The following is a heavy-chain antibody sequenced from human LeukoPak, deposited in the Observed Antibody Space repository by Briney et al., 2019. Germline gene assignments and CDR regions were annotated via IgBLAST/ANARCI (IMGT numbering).Heavy chain of an antibody. CDR3: ARKSASGNYPLDY. V-gene: IGHV3-23*01. Sequence: GGSLRLSCAASGFNFGSYSMTWVRQAPGKWLEWVSVISADSAATFYADSAKGRFTISRDNGRNTVFLQMSSLRAEDTALYYCARKSASGNYPLDYWGQGTLVTVSS. J-gene: IGHJ4*02. CDR2: ISADSAAT. D-gene: IGHD3-10*01. CDR1: GFNFGSYS.